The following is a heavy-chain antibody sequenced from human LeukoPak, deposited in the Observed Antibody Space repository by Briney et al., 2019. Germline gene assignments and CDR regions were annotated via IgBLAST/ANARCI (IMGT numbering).Heavy chain of an antibody. CDR2: IGTEGGYI. V-gene: IGHV3-21*01. CDR3: ARPYWGYYFDN. J-gene: IGHJ4*02. Sequence: GGSLRLPCAASGFIFSNYNMNWLRQAPGKGLEGVATIGTEGGYIYYADSGKGRFTISRDNAKSSLYLQMNSLRDKDTAVYYCARPYWGYYFDNWGQGTLVTVSS. CDR1: GFIFSNYN. D-gene: IGHD7-27*01.